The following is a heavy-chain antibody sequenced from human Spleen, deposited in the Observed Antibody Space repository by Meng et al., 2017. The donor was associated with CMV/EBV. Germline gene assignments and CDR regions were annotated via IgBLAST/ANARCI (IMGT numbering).Heavy chain of an antibody. CDR1: GSISSSSYY. V-gene: IGHV4-39*01. Sequence: GSISSSSYYWGWIRQPPGKGLEWIGSIYYSGSTYYNPSLKSRVTISVDTSKNQFSPKLSSVTAADTAVYYCARRAPPITMVRGWFDPWGQGTLVTVFS. D-gene: IGHD3-10*01. J-gene: IGHJ5*02. CDR3: ARRAPPITMVRGWFDP. CDR2: IYYSGST.